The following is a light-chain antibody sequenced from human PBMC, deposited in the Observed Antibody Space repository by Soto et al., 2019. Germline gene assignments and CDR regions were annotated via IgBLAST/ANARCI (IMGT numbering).Light chain of an antibody. Sequence: EIVMTQSPATLSVSPGERVTLSCRASQSVRGNLAWYQQNPGQAPRLLIHDASTRAPGIPGRFSGSGSGTEFILTISSLQSEDCAVYYCQQYNNWLWTFGQGTKVEIK. J-gene: IGKJ1*01. CDR2: DAS. CDR1: QSVRGN. V-gene: IGKV3-15*01. CDR3: QQYNNWLWT.